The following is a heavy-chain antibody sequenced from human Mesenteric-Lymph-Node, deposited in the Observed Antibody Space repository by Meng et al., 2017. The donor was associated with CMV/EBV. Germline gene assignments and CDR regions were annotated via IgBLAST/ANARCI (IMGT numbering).Heavy chain of an antibody. CDR2: VHHSGTT. Sequence: QLQESAAGLVKPSETLSPPCTVSGDSISNSTYYWTWIRQPPGKGLEWIGSVHHSGTTYYNPSLKGRLTISVDTSANLFSLRLTTVTAADTATYYCARRGNYDSDYSEYWGQGTLVTVSS. CDR3: ARRGNYDSDYSEY. V-gene: IGHV4-39*01. CDR1: GDSISNSTYY. D-gene: IGHD3-22*01. J-gene: IGHJ4*02.